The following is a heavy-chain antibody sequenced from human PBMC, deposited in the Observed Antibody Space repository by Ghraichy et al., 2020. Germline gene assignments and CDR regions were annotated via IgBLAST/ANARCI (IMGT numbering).Heavy chain of an antibody. V-gene: IGHV3-23*01. J-gene: IGHJ2*01. CDR1: GFTFSNSA. CDR3: AKVVVYGSSGYYSRYFDL. CDR2: ITGSVGST. Sequence: GGSLRLSCAASGFTFSNSAMSWVRQAPGKGLEWVSTITGSVGSTFYGDSVRGRFTISRDNSKNTVYLQMNSLRAEDTAVYYCAKVVVYGSSGYYSRYFDLWGRGTLVTVSS. D-gene: IGHD3-22*01.